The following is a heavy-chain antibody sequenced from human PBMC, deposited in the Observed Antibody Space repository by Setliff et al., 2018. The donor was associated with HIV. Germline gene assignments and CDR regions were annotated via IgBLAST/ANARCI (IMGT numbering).Heavy chain of an antibody. V-gene: IGHV3-74*01. Sequence: PGGSLRLSCVASGFTFNSYWMYWVRQAPGKGLVCVSRVNNDGTDTIYADSVKGRFTISRGNAKSTVYLQMGSLSADDTAVYYCARGGFNHAFDIWGQGTMVTVS. CDR1: GFTFNSYW. J-gene: IGHJ3*02. CDR2: VNNDGTDT. CDR3: ARGGFNHAFDI. D-gene: IGHD2-15*01.